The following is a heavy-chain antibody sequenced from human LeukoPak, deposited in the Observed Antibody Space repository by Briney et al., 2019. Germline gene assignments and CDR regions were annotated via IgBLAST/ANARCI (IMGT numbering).Heavy chain of an antibody. D-gene: IGHD3-10*01. CDR3: ARGVDLGAMARGASGVFDF. CDR1: GFTVSNSY. V-gene: IGHV3-53*01. CDR2: IYSGDST. Sequence: GGSLRLSCAASGFTVSNSYMTWVRQAPGKGLEWVSVIYSGDSTYYADSMKGRFTISRDISKNTLYLQMNRLRGEDTAVYYCARGVDLGAMARGASGVFDFWGQGTMVTVSS. J-gene: IGHJ3*01.